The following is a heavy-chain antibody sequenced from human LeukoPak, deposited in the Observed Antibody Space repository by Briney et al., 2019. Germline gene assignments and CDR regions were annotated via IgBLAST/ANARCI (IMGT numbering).Heavy chain of an antibody. D-gene: IGHD4-17*01. CDR1: GYTFTGYY. CDR3: ARDRAVTGYYGMDV. V-gene: IGHV1-2*02. Sequence: GASVKVSFKSSGYTFTGYYMHWVRQAPGQGIEWMGWINPNSGGTNYAQKFQGRVTMTRDTSISTAYMELSRLRSDDTAVYYCARDRAVTGYYGMDVWGQGTTVTVSS. J-gene: IGHJ6*02. CDR2: INPNSGGT.